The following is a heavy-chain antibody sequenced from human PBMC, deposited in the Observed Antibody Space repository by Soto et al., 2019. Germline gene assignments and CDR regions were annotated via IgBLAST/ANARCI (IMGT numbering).Heavy chain of an antibody. CDR3: ASRPIFGFPYGPFDY. Sequence: QVQLQESGPGLVKPSETLSLTCSVSRGSIRSGSYYWAWVRQTPGTGLEWIATISYTGTTYYNPSLKSRVAISFDLSKNQFSLRLNSVTAADTAVYYSASRPIFGFPYGPFDYWGQGALVTVSS. CDR2: ISYTGTT. CDR1: RGSIRSGSYY. V-gene: IGHV4-39*01. J-gene: IGHJ4*02. D-gene: IGHD3-3*01.